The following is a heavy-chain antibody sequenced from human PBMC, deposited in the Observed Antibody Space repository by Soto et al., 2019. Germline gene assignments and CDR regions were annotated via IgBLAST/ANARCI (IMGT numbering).Heavy chain of an antibody. V-gene: IGHV3-21*01. Sequence: GGSLRLSCAASGFTFSSYSMNWVRQAPGKGLEWVSSISSSSSYIYYADSVKGRFTISRDNAKNSLYLQMNSLRAEDTAVYYCARAIEYSSSLNYMDVWGKGTTVTVSS. CDR3: ARAIEYSSSLNYMDV. CDR1: GFTFSSYS. CDR2: ISSSSSYI. J-gene: IGHJ6*03. D-gene: IGHD6-6*01.